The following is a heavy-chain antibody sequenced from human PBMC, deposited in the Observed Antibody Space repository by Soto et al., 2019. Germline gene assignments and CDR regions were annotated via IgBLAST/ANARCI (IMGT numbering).Heavy chain of an antibody. CDR1: WDSVSSNSAA. CDR3: ATWRFDY. V-gene: IGHV6-1*01. CDR2: TYYRSKWYN. Sequence: PSQTLSLTCAISWDSVSSNSAAWNWIRHSPSRGLEWLGRTYYRSKWYNDYAVSMRSRITINPDTTKNQFSLQLNSATPEDTAVYYCATWRFDYWGQGTLVTVSS. J-gene: IGHJ4*02.